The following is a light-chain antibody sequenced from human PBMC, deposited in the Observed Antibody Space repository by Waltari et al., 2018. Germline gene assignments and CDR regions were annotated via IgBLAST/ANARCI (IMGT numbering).Light chain of an antibody. CDR2: LGS. CDR3: MQSLQTPPWT. J-gene: IGKJ1*01. V-gene: IGKV2-28*01. Sequence: DIVMTQSPLSLPVTPGEPASISCRSSQSLLDSNGYNYLDWYLQKPGQSPQLLIYLGSNRASGVLDRFSGRGSGTDFTLIISRVEAEDVGIYYCMQSLQTPPWTFGQGTKVEIK. CDR1: QSLLDSNGYNY.